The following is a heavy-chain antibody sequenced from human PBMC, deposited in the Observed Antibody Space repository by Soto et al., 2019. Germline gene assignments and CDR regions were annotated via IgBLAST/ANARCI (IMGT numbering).Heavy chain of an antibody. CDR2: IIPNCGTT. J-gene: IGHJ6*04. V-gene: IGHV1-69*05. CDR3: ARYPSFGYSYGYGYYYYGMDV. CDR1: GGTFSSYA. D-gene: IGHD5-18*01. Sequence: ASVKVSCKASGGTFSSYAINWVRQATGQGLEWMGGIIPNCGTTNYAQKIQGRVTITTDDSTSTAYMELSSLRSEDTAVYYCARYPSFGYSYGYGYYYYGMDVWGKGTTVTVSS.